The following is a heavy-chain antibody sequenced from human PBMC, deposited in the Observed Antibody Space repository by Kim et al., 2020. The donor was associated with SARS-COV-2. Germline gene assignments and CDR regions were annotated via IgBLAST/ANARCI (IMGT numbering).Heavy chain of an antibody. CDR3: AWGQGGSGSHRVNETYGMDV. CDR1: GFTFSSYE. D-gene: IGHD3-10*01. J-gene: IGHJ6*02. Sequence: GGSLRLSCAASGFTFSSYEMNWVRQAPGRGLEWVSYISISGSTIHYADSVKGRFTISRDNAKNSLYLQMNSMRAEDTAVYYCAWGQGGSGSHRVNETYGMDVWGPGPTVTVSS. CDR2: ISISGSTI. V-gene: IGHV3-48*03.